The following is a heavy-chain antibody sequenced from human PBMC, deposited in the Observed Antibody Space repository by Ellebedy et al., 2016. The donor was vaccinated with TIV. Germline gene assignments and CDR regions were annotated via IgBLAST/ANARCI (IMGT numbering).Heavy chain of an antibody. CDR2: IYSGGST. J-gene: IGHJ6*02. CDR1: GFTVSSNY. CDR3: ATRGDYGGNTNYYYGMDV. Sequence: GESLKISXAASGFTVSSNYMSWVRQAPGKGLEWVSVIYSGGSTYYADSVKGRFTISRDNSKNTLYLQMNSLRAEDTAVYYCATRGDYGGNTNYYYGMDVWGQGTTVTVSS. V-gene: IGHV3-53*01. D-gene: IGHD4-23*01.